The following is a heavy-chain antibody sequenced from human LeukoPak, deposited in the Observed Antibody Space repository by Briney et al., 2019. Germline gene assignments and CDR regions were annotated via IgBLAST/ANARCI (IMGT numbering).Heavy chain of an antibody. CDR1: GFTFSSYG. D-gene: IGHD3-10*01. J-gene: IGHJ3*02. V-gene: IGHV3-30*18. CDR3: AKGFIYYYGSGTYTKGGYRAFDI. Sequence: GGSLRLSCAASGFTFSSYGMHWVRQAPGKGLEWVAVISYDGSNKYYADSVKGRFTISRDNSKNTLYLQMNSLRAEDTAVYYCAKGFIYYYGSGTYTKGGYRAFDIWGQGTMVTVSS. CDR2: ISYDGSNK.